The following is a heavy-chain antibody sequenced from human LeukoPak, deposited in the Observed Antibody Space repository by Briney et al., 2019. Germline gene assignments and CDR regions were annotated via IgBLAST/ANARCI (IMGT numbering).Heavy chain of an antibody. Sequence: GRSLRLSCAASGFTFSSYAMHWVRQAPGKGLEWVAVISYDGSNKYYADSVKGRFTISRDNSKNTLYLQMNSLRAEDTAVYYCARDRYYDSSGRYGAFDIWGQGTMVTVSS. CDR2: ISYDGSNK. V-gene: IGHV3-30-3*01. J-gene: IGHJ3*02. D-gene: IGHD3-22*01. CDR1: GFTFSSYA. CDR3: ARDRYYDSSGRYGAFDI.